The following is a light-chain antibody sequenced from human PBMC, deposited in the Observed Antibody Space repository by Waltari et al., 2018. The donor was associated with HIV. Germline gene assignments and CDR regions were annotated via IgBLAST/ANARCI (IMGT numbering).Light chain of an antibody. J-gene: IGLJ2*01. V-gene: IGLV2-14*01. Sequence: QPALTHPASVSGSPGQSITIPCTRSSSYVGGYTYVSWYQQHPGKAPQLMIYEVSNRPSGVANRISGSKSGNTASLTISGLQAEDEADDYCSSYTSSSTLPVVFGGGTKLTVL. CDR1: SSYVGGYTY. CDR3: SSYTSSSTLPVV. CDR2: EVS.